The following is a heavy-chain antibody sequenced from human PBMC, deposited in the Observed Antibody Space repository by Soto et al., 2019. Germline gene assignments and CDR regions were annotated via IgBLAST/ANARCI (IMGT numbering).Heavy chain of an antibody. J-gene: IGHJ5*02. D-gene: IGHD6-13*01. Sequence: GGSLRLSCAASGFTFSSYSMNWVRQAPGKGLEWVSYISSSSSTIYYADSVKGRFTISRDNAKNSLYLQMNSLRDEDTAVYYCARDLRDISSWYFWFDPWGQGTLVTVSS. V-gene: IGHV3-48*02. CDR1: GFTFSSYS. CDR3: ARDLRDISSWYFWFDP. CDR2: ISSSSSTI.